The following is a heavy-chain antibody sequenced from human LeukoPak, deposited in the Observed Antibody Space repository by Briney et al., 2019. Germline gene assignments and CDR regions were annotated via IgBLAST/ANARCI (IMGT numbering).Heavy chain of an antibody. CDR2: IGRDGGST. CDR3: ARDWGIVVVTATPGWFDP. Sequence: GGSLRLSCAVSGFTFSTYAMHWVRQAPGEGLEYVSGIGRDGGSTYYANSVKGRFTISRDNSKNTLYLQMGSLRGEDMAVYYCARDWGIVVVTATPGWFDPWGQGTLVTVSS. J-gene: IGHJ5*02. CDR1: GFTFSTYA. V-gene: IGHV3-64*01. D-gene: IGHD2-21*02.